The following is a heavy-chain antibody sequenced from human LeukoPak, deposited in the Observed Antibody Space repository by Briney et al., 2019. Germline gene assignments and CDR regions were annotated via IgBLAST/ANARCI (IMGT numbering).Heavy chain of an antibody. D-gene: IGHD3-9*01. Sequence: SETLSLTRSVSGGSITGYYWSWIRQPPGKGLEWCGYIFSSGTTNSNPTLKSRVTISLDTSTSQFSLQLISVTASDPAVYYCARLTKFLTTYYPTPWGQGTLFTVSS. CDR1: GGSITGYY. V-gene: IGHV4-59*08. J-gene: IGHJ5*02. CDR2: IFSSGTT. CDR3: ARLTKFLTTYYPTP.